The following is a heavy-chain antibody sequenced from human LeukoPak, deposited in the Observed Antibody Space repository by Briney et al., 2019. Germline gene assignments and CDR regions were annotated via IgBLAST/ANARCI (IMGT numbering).Heavy chain of an antibody. J-gene: IGHJ5*02. V-gene: IGHV4-59*08. CDR2: IYYSGST. Sequence: SETLTLTCTVSNGSMRSYYWTWIRQPAGKGLEWIGYIYYSGSTNYNPSLKSRVTISVDTSKNQFSLKLSSVTAADTAVYYCAGTEDNWFDPWGQGTLVTVSS. CDR1: NGSMRSYY. CDR3: AGTEDNWFDP.